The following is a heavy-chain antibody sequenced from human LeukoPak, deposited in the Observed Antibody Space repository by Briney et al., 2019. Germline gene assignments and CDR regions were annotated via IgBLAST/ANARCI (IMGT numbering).Heavy chain of an antibody. CDR1: GFTFSSYG. V-gene: IGHV3-33*01. D-gene: IGHD3-9*01. CDR2: IWYDGSNK. CDR3: AREMRYLRYFDWLVWFDP. J-gene: IGHJ5*02. Sequence: LAGGSLRLSCAASGFTFSSYGMHWVRQAPGKGLEWAAVIWYDGSNKYYADSVKGRFTISRDNSKNTLYLQMNSLRAEDTAVYYCAREMRYLRYFDWLVWFDPWGQGTLVTVSS.